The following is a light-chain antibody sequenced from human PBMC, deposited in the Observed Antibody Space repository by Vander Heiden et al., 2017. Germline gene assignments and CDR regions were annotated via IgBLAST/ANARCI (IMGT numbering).Light chain of an antibody. CDR1: TGAVTSGHY. Sequence: HAVVPQEPSPSVSPGGTVTPPCGSSTGAVTSGHYPYWFQQKPGQAPRILIYDTSNKHSGTPARFSGSLLGGKAALTLAGAQPEDEAEYYCLLSYRGARNVVFGGGTKLTVL. CDR2: DTS. J-gene: IGLJ2*01. CDR3: LLSYRGARNVV. V-gene: IGLV7-46*01.